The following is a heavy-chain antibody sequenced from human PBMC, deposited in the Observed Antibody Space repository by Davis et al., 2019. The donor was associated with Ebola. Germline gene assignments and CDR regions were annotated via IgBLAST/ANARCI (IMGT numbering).Heavy chain of an antibody. V-gene: IGHV4-61*08. CDR1: GGSISSGGYY. J-gene: IGHJ4*02. CDR2: IYYSGST. CDR3: ARDRDYSGNYDH. Sequence: SETLSLTCTVSGGSISSGGYYWSWIRQHPGKGLEWIGYIYYSGSTNYNPSLKSRVTISVDTSKNQFSLKLSSVTAADTAVYYCARDRDYSGNYDHWGQGTMVTVSS. D-gene: IGHD1-26*01.